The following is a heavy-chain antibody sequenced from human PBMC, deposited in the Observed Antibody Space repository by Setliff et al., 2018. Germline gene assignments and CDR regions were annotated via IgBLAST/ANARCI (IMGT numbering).Heavy chain of an antibody. V-gene: IGHV4-59*01. Sequence: KASETLSLTCTVSGGSISSYYWSWIRQPPGKGLEWIGYIYYSGSTNYNPSLKSRVTISVDTSKNQFSLKLSSVTAADTAVYYCARDRPIAAAGTFIRYYYYGMDVWGQGTTVTVSS. CDR2: IYYSGST. CDR3: ARDRPIAAAGTFIRYYYYGMDV. CDR1: GGSISSYY. J-gene: IGHJ6*02. D-gene: IGHD6-13*01.